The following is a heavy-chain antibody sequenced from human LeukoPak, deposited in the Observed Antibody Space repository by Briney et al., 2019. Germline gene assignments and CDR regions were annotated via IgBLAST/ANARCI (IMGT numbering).Heavy chain of an antibody. Sequence: PGGSRRLSCAASGFTFSSYGMHWVRQAPGKGLEWVAVISYDGSNKYYADSVKGRFTISRDNSKNTLYLQMNSLRAEDTAVYYCAKDPRGGYYYYGMDVWGQGTTVTVSS. J-gene: IGHJ6*02. CDR3: AKDPRGGYYYYGMDV. CDR2: ISYDGSNK. V-gene: IGHV3-30*18. CDR1: GFTFSSYG. D-gene: IGHD3-10*01.